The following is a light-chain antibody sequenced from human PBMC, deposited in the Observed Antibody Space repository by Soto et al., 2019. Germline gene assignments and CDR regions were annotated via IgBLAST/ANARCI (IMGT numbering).Light chain of an antibody. CDR3: QHYSTWLWT. Sequence: EIVMTQSPATLSVSPGERATLSCRASQSVSSKLAWYQQKPGQGPRLLIYGASTRATGIPARFSGSGSGTEFTLTISILQSEDFAVYYCQHYSTWLWTFGQGTKVEIK. CDR1: QSVSSK. V-gene: IGKV3-15*01. J-gene: IGKJ1*01. CDR2: GAS.